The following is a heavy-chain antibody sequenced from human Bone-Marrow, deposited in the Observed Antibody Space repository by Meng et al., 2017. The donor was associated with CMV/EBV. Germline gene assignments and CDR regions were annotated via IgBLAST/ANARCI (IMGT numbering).Heavy chain of an antibody. CDR2: IYYSGST. V-gene: IGHV4-59*08. D-gene: IGHD1-26*01. Sequence: GSLRLSCTVSGGSISPYYWTWIRQPPGKGLEWIGYIYYSGSTNYNPSLKSRVTISVDTSKNQFSLKLSSVTAADTAVYYCARTGESGSYYDAFDIWGQGTMVTVSS. CDR1: GGSISPYY. J-gene: IGHJ3*02. CDR3: ARTGESGSYYDAFDI.